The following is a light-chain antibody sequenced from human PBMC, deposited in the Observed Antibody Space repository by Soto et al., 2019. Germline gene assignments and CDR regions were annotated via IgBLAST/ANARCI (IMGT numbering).Light chain of an antibody. Sequence: QSVLTQPASVSGSPGQSITISCTGTISDVGSYDLVSWYQQHPGKAAKLMIYEGSKRPSGVSSRFSGSKSGNTASLTISGLQADDEADYYCCSYAGSSTSWVFGGGTKLTVL. CDR2: EGS. CDR3: CSYAGSSTSWV. J-gene: IGLJ3*02. CDR1: ISDVGSYDL. V-gene: IGLV2-23*01.